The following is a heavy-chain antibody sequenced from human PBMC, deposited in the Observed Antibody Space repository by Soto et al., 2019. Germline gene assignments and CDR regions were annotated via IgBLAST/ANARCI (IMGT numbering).Heavy chain of an antibody. J-gene: IGHJ4*02. CDR2: ISSSSSYT. Sequence: GGSLRLSCAASGFTFSDYYMSWIRQAPGKGLEWISYISSSSSYTNHADSVKGRFTISRDNAKNSLYLQMNSLRAEDTAVYYCAKDYQDQVTLFDYWGQGTLVTVS. CDR1: GFTFSDYY. V-gene: IGHV3-11*05. CDR3: AKDYQDQVTLFDY. D-gene: IGHD2-21*02.